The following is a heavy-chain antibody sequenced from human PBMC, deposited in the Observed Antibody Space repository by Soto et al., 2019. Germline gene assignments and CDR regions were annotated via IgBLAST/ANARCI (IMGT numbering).Heavy chain of an antibody. CDR2: INHSGST. D-gene: IGHD3-16*01. V-gene: IGHV4-34*01. J-gene: IGHJ4*02. CDR1: GGSFSGYY. Sequence: ETLSLTCAVSGGSFSGYYWSWIRQPPGKGLEWIGEINHSGSTNYNPSLKSRVTISVDTSKNQFSLKLSSVTAADTAVYYCARAAGGKPHDYWGQGTLVTVSS. CDR3: ARAAGGKPHDY.